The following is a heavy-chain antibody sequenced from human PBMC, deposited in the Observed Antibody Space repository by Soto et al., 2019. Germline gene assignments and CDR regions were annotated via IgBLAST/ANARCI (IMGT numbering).Heavy chain of an antibody. CDR1: GFSLSTSGVG. CDR3: ARGLATLPVFAFDI. V-gene: IGHV2-5*01. Sequence: SVPTLVNSTQTLTLTCSFSGFSLSTSGVGVGWIRQSPGKALEWLALIYWSGDEHYRPSLKSRLSIIKDTSKDHVVLIMTDMEPVDTAPYCWARGLATLPVFAFDIWGQGTKVTVSS. J-gene: IGHJ3*02. CDR2: IYWSGDE. D-gene: IGHD6-6*01.